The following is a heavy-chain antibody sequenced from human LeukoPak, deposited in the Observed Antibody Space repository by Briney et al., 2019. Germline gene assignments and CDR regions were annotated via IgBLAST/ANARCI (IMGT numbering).Heavy chain of an antibody. D-gene: IGHD5-12*01. Sequence: NTGGPLRLSCAASGFTFSDYYMSWIRQTPGKGLEWVSYISTNGSTIYYTDSVKGRFTISRDNAKNSLYLQMNSLRAEDTAVYYCARRGATLDYWGQGTLVTVSS. J-gene: IGHJ4*02. V-gene: IGHV3-11*01. CDR2: ISTNGSTI. CDR1: GFTFSDYY. CDR3: ARRGATLDY.